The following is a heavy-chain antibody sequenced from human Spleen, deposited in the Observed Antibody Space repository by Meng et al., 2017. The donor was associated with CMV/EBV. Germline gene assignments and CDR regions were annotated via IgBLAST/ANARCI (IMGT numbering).Heavy chain of an antibody. D-gene: IGHD3-22*01. CDR1: GGSFSIDYW. V-gene: IGHV4-4*02. J-gene: IGHJ4*02. CDR3: ARNGHYSLDS. CDR2: LHHSGTT. Sequence: SLACAVSGGSFSIDYWWSWVRQTPGKGLQWLGELHHSGTTTYNPSLNSRVTFSPDKSKNEFSLKLTSVTVADTAVYYCARNGHYSLDSWSQGTLVTVSS.